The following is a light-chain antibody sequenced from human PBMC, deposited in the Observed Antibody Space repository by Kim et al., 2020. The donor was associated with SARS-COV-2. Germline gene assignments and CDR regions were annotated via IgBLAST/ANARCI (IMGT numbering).Light chain of an antibody. CDR1: QNIGSN. CDR2: GAS. Sequence: SPGDRAPLSCRASQNIGSNLAWYQVKPGQTPRLLIFGASTRASGIPGRFSGNGSGTEFTLSITTLQAVDFALYYCQQYNHWPPMYNFGQGTKLEI. CDR3: QQYNHWPPMYN. J-gene: IGKJ2*01. V-gene: IGKV3-15*01.